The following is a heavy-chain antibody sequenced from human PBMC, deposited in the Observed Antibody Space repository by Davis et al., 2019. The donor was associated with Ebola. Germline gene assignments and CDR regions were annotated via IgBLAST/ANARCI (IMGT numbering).Heavy chain of an antibody. CDR2: IKTDGGEK. CDR1: GFTFSIFW. D-gene: IGHD2-21*02. CDR3: ARGGDISGRFTH. V-gene: IGHV3-7*01. Sequence: GESLKISCAASGFTFSIFWMSWVRQAPGKGLEWVANIKTDGGEKHYVDSVKGRFTISRDNAKNSLFLEVNSLRGEDTAVYYCARGGDISGRFTHWGQGTLVTVSS. J-gene: IGHJ4*02.